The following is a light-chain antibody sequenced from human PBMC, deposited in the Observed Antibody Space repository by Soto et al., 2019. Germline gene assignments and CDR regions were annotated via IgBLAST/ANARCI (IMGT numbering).Light chain of an antibody. CDR3: QQYGSSPET. V-gene: IGKV3-20*01. CDR1: QSVSSSY. CDR2: GAS. J-gene: IGKJ1*01. Sequence: EIVLTQSPGTLSLSPGERATLSCRASQSVSSSYLAWYQQKPGQAPRLLIYGASSRATGIPDRFSGSGSGTDFTLTISRLEPEDFAVYSCQQYGSSPETFGQGNKVDIK.